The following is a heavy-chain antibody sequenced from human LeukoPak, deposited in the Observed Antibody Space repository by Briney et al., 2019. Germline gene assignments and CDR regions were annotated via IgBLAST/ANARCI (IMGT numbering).Heavy chain of an antibody. D-gene: IGHD1-26*01. CDR2: MKQDGSET. J-gene: IGHJ4*02. Sequence: PGGSLRLSCAASRFTLSNYWMSRVRQAPGKGREWVANMKQDGSETYYVDSVKGRFTISIDNDKNSLYLQMNSLRAEDTAVYYCARDKIVGATHFDYWGQGALVTVSS. V-gene: IGHV3-7*01. CDR1: RFTLSNYW. CDR3: ARDKIVGATHFDY.